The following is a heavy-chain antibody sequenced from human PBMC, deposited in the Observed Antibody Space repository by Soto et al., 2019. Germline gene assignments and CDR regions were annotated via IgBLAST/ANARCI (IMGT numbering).Heavy chain of an antibody. J-gene: IGHJ5*02. D-gene: IGHD3-10*01. Sequence: LLVESGGGLVQPGGSLRVSCVASGLTFSDTYMTWVRQAPGKGLEWVSTIYSGGNTHYADSVKGRFTISRDNSKSTVYLQMNNLKDEDTAVYYCARVQGYSGSGRGWFDPWGQGTLVTVSS. CDR1: GLTFSDTY. CDR2: IYSGGNT. V-gene: IGHV3-66*01. CDR3: ARVQGYSGSGRGWFDP.